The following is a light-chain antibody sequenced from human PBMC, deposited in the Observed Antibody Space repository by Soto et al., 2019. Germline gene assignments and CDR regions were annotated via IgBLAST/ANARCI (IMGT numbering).Light chain of an antibody. V-gene: IGLV1-40*01. Sequence: HSVLTQPPSVSGGPGQRVTSCCTGSSSNIGANYDVHWYQHVPGTAPKLLIYTNTNRPSGVPDRFSGSKSGTSASLAITGLQAEYEADYYCQSYASSLSGYDVGTGTKVTVL. CDR3: QSYASSLSGYD. J-gene: IGLJ1*01. CDR2: TNT. CDR1: SSNIGANYD.